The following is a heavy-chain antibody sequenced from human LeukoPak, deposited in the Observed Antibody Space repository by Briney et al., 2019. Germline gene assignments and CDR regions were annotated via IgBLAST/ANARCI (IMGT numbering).Heavy chain of an antibody. V-gene: IGHV4-59*01. CDR1: GGSISSYY. CDR3: ARGSRGYRYNWFDP. D-gene: IGHD5-18*01. Sequence: SETLSLTCTVSGGSISSYYWSWIRQPPGKGLEWIGYIYYSGSTNYNPSLKSRVTISVDTSKNQFSLKLSSVTAADTAVYYCARGSRGYRYNWFDPWGQGTLVTVSS. J-gene: IGHJ5*02. CDR2: IYYSGST.